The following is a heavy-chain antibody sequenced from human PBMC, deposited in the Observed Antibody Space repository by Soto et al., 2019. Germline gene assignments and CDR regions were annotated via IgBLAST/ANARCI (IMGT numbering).Heavy chain of an antibody. V-gene: IGHV4-59*01. CDR2: IYYSGST. CDR3: ARFVSRGWYLHWFDP. J-gene: IGHJ5*02. Sequence: QVQLQESGPGLVKPSETLSLTSTVSGGSISSYYWSWIRQPPGKGLEWIGYIYYSGSTNYNPSLTSRVTISVDTTTNQFSLKLSSVTAADTAVYYCARFVSRGWYLHWFDPWGKGTPVTVSS. CDR1: GGSISSYY. D-gene: IGHD6-19*01.